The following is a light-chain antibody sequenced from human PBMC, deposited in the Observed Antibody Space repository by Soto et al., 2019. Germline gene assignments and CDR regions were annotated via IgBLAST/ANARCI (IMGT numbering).Light chain of an antibody. CDR2: GAS. J-gene: IGKJ1*01. CDR3: QQYNNFWT. V-gene: IGKV3-15*01. CDR1: QSVSSSY. Sequence: EIVLTQSPGTLSLSPGERATLSCRASQSVSSSYLAWYQQKPGQAPRLLIYGASSRATDIPARFSGSGSGTECTLTISSLQSEDFAVYYCQQYNNFWTFGQGTKVEIK.